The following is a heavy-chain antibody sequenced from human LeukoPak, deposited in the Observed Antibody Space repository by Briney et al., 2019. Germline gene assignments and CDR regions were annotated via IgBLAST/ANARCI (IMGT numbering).Heavy chain of an antibody. V-gene: IGHV1-69*01. D-gene: IGHD2-2*01. J-gene: IGHJ4*02. CDR2: IIPIFGTA. CDR1: GGTFSSYA. Sequence: GASVKVSCKASGGTFSSYAISWVRQAPGQGLEWMGGIIPIFGTANYAQKFQGRVTITADESTNTAYMELSSLRSEDTAVYYCASLGDIVVVPAAWGQGTLVTVSS. CDR3: ASLGDIVVVPAA.